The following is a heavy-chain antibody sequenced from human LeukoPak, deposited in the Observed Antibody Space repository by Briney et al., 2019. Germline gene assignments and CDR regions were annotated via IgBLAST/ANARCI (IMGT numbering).Heavy chain of an antibody. V-gene: IGHV1-18*01. J-gene: IGHJ4*02. Sequence: GASVKVSCKASGYTFTSYGISWVRQAPGQGLEWMGWISAYNGNTNYAQKLQGRVTMTTDTSTSTAYMELRSLRSDDTAVYYCAREGTPYYYDSSGVDYWGQGTLVTVSS. CDR1: GYTFTSYG. D-gene: IGHD3-22*01. CDR3: AREGTPYYYDSSGVDY. CDR2: ISAYNGNT.